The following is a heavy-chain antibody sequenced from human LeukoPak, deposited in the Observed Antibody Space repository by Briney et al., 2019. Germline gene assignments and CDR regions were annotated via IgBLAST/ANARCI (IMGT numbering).Heavy chain of an antibody. Sequence: ASVKVSCKASGYTFTSYYMHWVRQAPGQGLEWMGWINPNSGGTNYAQKFQGWVTMTRDTSISTAYMELSRLRSDDTAVYYCARGPILAVAGTAQYYYYGMDVWGQGTTVTVSS. V-gene: IGHV1-2*04. CDR1: GYTFTSYY. D-gene: IGHD6-19*01. CDR2: INPNSGGT. CDR3: ARGPILAVAGTAQYYYYGMDV. J-gene: IGHJ6*02.